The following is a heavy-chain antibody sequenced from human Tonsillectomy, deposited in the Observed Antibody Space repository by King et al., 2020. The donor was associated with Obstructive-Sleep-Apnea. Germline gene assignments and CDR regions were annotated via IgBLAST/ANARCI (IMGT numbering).Heavy chain of an antibody. V-gene: IGHV3-30*04. J-gene: IGHJ6*02. D-gene: IGHD3-3*01. CDR3: ARGKNDFWTNYYGMDV. CDR1: GFTFSSYA. Sequence: VQLVESGGGVVQPGRSLRLSCAASGFTFSSYAMHWVRQAPGKGLEWVAVISYDGSNKYYADSVKGRFTISRDNSKNTLYLQMNSLRAEDTAVYYCARGKNDFWTNYYGMDVWGQGTTVTVSS. CDR2: ISYDGSNK.